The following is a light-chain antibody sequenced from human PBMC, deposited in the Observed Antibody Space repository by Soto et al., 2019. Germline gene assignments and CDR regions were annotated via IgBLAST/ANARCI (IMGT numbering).Light chain of an antibody. J-gene: IGLJ2*01. CDR3: QSADTSGTYLV. CDR1: ALPNQY. V-gene: IGLV3-25*02. CDR2: KDN. Sequence: SYELTQAPSVSVSPGQTARITCSGDALPNQYTYWYQQKPGQAPVMVIYKDNERPSGIPERFSGSRSGTTVTLTISGVQAEEEADYCCQSADTSGTYLVFGGGTKLTVL.